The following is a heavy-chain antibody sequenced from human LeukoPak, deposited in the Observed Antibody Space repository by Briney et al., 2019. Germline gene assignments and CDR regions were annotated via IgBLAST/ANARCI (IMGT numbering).Heavy chain of an antibody. Sequence: SETLSLTCTVSGGSISSYYWSWIRQPAGKGLEWIGRIYTSGSTNYNPSLKSRVTMSVDTSKNQFSLKLSSVAAADTAVYYCAREDIVVVVAATDYYYYYMDVWGKGTTVTISS. CDR1: GGSISSYY. J-gene: IGHJ6*03. CDR3: AREDIVVVVAATDYYYYYMDV. V-gene: IGHV4-4*07. D-gene: IGHD2-15*01. CDR2: IYTSGST.